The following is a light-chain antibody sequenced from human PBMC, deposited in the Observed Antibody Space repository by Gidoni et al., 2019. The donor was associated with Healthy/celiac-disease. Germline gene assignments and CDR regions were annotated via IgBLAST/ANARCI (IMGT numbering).Light chain of an antibody. Sequence: QSVLTQPLSASGTPGQRVTIPCAGISSNIGNNTVNWYQQLPGTAPNLLIYSNNQRPSGVPDRFSGSKSGTSASLAISGLQSEDEADYYCAAWDDSLDGPVVFGEGTKLTVL. J-gene: IGLJ2*01. CDR3: AAWDDSLDGPVV. CDR2: SNN. V-gene: IGLV1-44*01. CDR1: SSNIGNNT.